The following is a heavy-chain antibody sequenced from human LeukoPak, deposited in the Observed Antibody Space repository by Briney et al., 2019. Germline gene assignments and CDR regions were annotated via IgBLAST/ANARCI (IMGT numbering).Heavy chain of an antibody. CDR2: IYLNDDK. V-gene: IGHV2-5*01. D-gene: IGHD3-22*01. J-gene: IGHJ5*02. Sequence: ESGPTLVNPTQTLTLTCTFSGFSLSTSGVGVGWIRQPPGKALEWLALIYLNDDKRYSPSLKSRLTITKDTSKNQVVLTMTNIDPVDTATYYCAHRPPQSRDSSGYYRHWFDPWGQGTLVTVSS. CDR3: AHRPPQSRDSSGYYRHWFDP. CDR1: GFSLSTSGVG.